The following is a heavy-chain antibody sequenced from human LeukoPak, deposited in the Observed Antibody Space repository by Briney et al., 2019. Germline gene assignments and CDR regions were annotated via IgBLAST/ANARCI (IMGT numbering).Heavy chain of an antibody. J-gene: IGHJ4*02. V-gene: IGHV3-53*01. CDR3: ARGVWVPGSIGFDY. D-gene: IGHD2-2*01. Sequence: GASLRLYCAASGIYVRSNYMFLGRYFQEYLLALFSIIYSGGSTYYADSVKGRFTISRDNSKNTVYLQLNSLRVEDTAVYYCARGVWVPGSIGFDYWGQGTLVTVSS. CDR1: GIYVRSNY. CDR2: IYSGGST.